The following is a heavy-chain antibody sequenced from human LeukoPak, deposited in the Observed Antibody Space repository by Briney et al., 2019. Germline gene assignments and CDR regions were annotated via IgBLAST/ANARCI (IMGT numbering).Heavy chain of an antibody. V-gene: IGHV3-30*18. J-gene: IGHJ5*02. CDR3: AKEGAVAGSMWFDL. CDR2: VSSNGDTT. CDR1: GFTFSSYG. D-gene: IGHD6-19*01. Sequence: GGFLRLSCAASGFTFSSYGIHWVRQAPDKGLEWVAVVSSNGDTTYYADSVKGRFTISRDNSKNTLYVQMNTLRAEDTAVYYCAKEGAVAGSMWFDLWGQGALVIVSS.